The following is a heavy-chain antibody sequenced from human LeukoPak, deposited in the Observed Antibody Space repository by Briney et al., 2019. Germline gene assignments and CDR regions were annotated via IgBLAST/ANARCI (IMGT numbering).Heavy chain of an antibody. CDR3: AKDHLPGIVVADRDY. Sequence: PGGSLRLSCAASGFTFSDYYMSWIRQAPGKGLEWVSYISSSGTNIYYADSVKGRFTISRDNSKNTLYLQINSLRAEDTAVYYCAKDHLPGIVVADRDYWGQGTLVTVSS. J-gene: IGHJ4*02. CDR1: GFTFSDYY. D-gene: IGHD6-19*01. CDR2: ISSSGTNI. V-gene: IGHV3-11*01.